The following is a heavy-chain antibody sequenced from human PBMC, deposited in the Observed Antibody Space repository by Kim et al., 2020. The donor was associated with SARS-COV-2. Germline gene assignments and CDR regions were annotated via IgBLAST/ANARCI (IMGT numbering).Heavy chain of an antibody. J-gene: IGHJ4*02. D-gene: IGHD4-17*01. CDR3: ARAPDDYGGNSGFDY. V-gene: IGHV4-4*02. CDR1: GGSISSSNW. CDR2: IYHSGST. Sequence: SETLSLTCAVSGGSISSSNWWSWVRQPPGKGLGWIAEIYHSGSTNYNPSLKSRVTISVDKSKNQFSLKLSSVTAADTAVYYCARAPDDYGGNSGFDYWGQRTLLTVS.